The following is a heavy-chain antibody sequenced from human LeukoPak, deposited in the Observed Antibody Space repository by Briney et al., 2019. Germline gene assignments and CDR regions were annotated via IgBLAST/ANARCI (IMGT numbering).Heavy chain of an antibody. CDR3: ARGRGGGY. CDR1: GFTLSSCA. J-gene: IGHJ4*02. CDR2: ISYDGSNK. Sequence: PGGSLRLSCAASGFTLSSCAMHWVRQAPGKGLEWVAVISYDGSNKYYADSVKGRFTISRDNSKNTLYLQMNSLRAEDTAVYYCARGRGGGYWGQGTLVTVSS. V-gene: IGHV3-30-3*01. D-gene: IGHD3-16*01.